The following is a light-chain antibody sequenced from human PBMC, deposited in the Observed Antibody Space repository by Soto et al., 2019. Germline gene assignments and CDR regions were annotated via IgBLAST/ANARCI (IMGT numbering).Light chain of an antibody. Sequence: QSALTQPASVSGSPGQSVTISCNGTSSDVGAYNYVSWYQPHPGKAPKLMIYEVSNRPSGVSNRFSGSKSGNTAHLTISGLQAEDEADYYCNSYTGSITRFVFGTGTKLTVL. CDR3: NSYTGSITRFV. CDR2: EVS. J-gene: IGLJ1*01. CDR1: SSDVGAYNY. V-gene: IGLV2-14*01.